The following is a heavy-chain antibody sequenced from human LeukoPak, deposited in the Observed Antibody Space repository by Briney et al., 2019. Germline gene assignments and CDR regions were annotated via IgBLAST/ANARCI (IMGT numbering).Heavy chain of an antibody. Sequence: PSDTLSLTCAVSGYSISSGYYWGWIRQPRGKGLEWIGSIYHSGSTYYNPSLKSRVTISVDTSKNQFSLKLSSVTAADTAVYYCARTRSRSGTLYYWGQGTLVTVSS. CDR2: IYHSGST. J-gene: IGHJ4*02. V-gene: IGHV4-38-2*01. D-gene: IGHD3-10*01. CDR1: GYSISSGYY. CDR3: ARTRSRSGTLYY.